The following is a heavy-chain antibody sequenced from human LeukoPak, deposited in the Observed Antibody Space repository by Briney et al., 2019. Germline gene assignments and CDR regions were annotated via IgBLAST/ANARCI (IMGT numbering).Heavy chain of an antibody. D-gene: IGHD2-2*01. CDR3: ARVGYCSSTSCEPNYYYGMDV. CDR1: GGSISSYY. V-gene: IGHV4-4*07. J-gene: IGHJ6*02. Sequence: PSEALSLTCTVSGGSISSYYWSWIRQPAGKGLEWIGRIYTSGSTNYNPSLKSRVTMSVDTSKNQFSLKLSSVTAVDTAVYYCARVGYCSSTSCEPNYYYGMDVWGQGTTVTVSS. CDR2: IYTSGST.